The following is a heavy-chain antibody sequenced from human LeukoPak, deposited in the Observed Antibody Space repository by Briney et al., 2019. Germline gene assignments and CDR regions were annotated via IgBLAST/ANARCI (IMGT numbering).Heavy chain of an antibody. CDR1: GFTFSTYW. CDR3: GRGPAYHGDGPGF. Sequence: GGSLRLSCAASGFTFSTYWMHWVRQAPGKGLVWVSRIKSDGSSTSYADSAKGRFTISRDNARNTLYLQMNSLRAEDTAVYYCGRGPAYHGDGPGFWGQGTLVTVSS. V-gene: IGHV3-74*01. J-gene: IGHJ4*02. D-gene: IGHD3-10*01. CDR2: IKSDGSST.